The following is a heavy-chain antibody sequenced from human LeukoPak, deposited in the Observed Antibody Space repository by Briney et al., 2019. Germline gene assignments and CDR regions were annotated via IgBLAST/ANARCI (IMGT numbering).Heavy chain of an antibody. J-gene: IGHJ6*02. CDR1: GFALSSYE. Sequence: GGSLRLSCAASGFALSSYEVNWVRQAPGKGLEWVPYISSGSSPIYYSDSVKGRFTISRDNAKNSVYLQMDSLRAEDTAVYYCAREGGDVWGQGTTVTVSS. V-gene: IGHV3-48*03. CDR2: ISSGSSPI. D-gene: IGHD2-15*01. CDR3: AREGGDV.